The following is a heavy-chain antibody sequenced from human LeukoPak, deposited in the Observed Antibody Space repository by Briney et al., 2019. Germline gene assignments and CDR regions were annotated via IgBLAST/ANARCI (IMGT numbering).Heavy chain of an antibody. CDR2: ISAYNGNT. CDR3: ARDSSGWYGAPFDY. CDR1: GYTFTSYG. J-gene: IGHJ4*02. Sequence: GASVKVSCKASGYTFTSYGISWVRQAPGQGLEWMGWISAYNGNTNYAQKLQGRVTMTTDTSTSTAYMELRSQRSDDTAVYYCARDSSGWYGAPFDYWGQGTLVTVSS. V-gene: IGHV1-18*01. D-gene: IGHD6-19*01.